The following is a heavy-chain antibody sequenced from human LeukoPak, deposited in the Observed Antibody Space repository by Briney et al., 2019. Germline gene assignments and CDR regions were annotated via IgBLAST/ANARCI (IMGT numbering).Heavy chain of an antibody. J-gene: IGHJ6*03. D-gene: IGHD3-10*01. Sequence: PSETLSLTCTVSGGSIDTYNYYWGWIRQPPGKGLEWIGSIYFDGSTYYNPSLKSRVTISLHTSNNQFSLKLSSVTAADTAVYYCARVFSYYGSGSYYEYYYYYYMDVWGKGTTVTVSS. CDR1: GGSIDTYNYY. V-gene: IGHV4-39*07. CDR3: ARVFSYYGSGSYYEYYYYYYMDV. CDR2: IYFDGST.